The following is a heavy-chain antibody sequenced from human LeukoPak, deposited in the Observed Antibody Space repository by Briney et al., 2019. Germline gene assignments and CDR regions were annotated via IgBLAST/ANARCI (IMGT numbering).Heavy chain of an antibody. J-gene: IGHJ6*03. Sequence: GGSLRLSCAASGFTFSSYGMHWVRQAPGKGLEWVAFIRYDGSNKYYADSVKGRFTISRDNSKNTLYLQMNSLRAEDTAVYYCAKRVTTGSYYYYYYMDVWGKGTTVTISS. V-gene: IGHV3-30*02. CDR2: IRYDGSNK. CDR1: GFTFSSYG. CDR3: AKRVTTGSYYYYYYMDV. D-gene: IGHD1-1*01.